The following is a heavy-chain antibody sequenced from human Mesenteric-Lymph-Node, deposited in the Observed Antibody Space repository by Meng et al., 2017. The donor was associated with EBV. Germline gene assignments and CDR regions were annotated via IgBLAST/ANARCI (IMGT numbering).Heavy chain of an antibody. Sequence: QVQLVQSGGEVKKPGASVKVSCKTSGYTFTGYNINWVRQATGQGLEWMGWINVISGNTGYAQKFQGRITMTRDTSISTAYMELSSLGSDDTAVYYCARVGNAGAEYSQHWGQGTLVTVSS. J-gene: IGHJ1*01. CDR3: ARVGNAGAEYSQH. CDR2: INVISGNT. CDR1: GYTFTGYN. D-gene: IGHD1-1*01. V-gene: IGHV1-8*01.